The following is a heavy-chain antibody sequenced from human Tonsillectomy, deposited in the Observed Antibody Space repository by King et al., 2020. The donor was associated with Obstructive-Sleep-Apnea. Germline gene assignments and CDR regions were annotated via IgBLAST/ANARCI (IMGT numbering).Heavy chain of an antibody. CDR2: IYYSVTT. D-gene: IGHD1-26*01. J-gene: IGHJ4*02. V-gene: IGHV4-59*08. Sequence: VQLQESGPGLVKPSETLSLTCTVSGGSISSDYWSWLRQPPGKGLEWIGYIYYSVTTKYSPSLKSRVTISADTSKNQFSLNLSSVTAADTAVYYCARQEWELLFFDYWGQGVLVTVSS. CDR1: GGSISSDY. CDR3: ARQEWELLFFDY.